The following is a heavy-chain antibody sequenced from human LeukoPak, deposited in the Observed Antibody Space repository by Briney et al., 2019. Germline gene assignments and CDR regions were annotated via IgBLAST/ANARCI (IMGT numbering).Heavy chain of an antibody. CDR2: ISAYNGNT. J-gene: IGHJ6*02. CDR1: GYTFTSYG. Sequence: ASVKVSCKASGYTFTSYGISWVRQAPGQGLEWMGWISAYNGNTNYAQKLQGRVTMTTDTSTSTAYMELRSLRSDDTAVYYCAREGGYSGSYLPRLGYYYGMDVWGQGTTVTVSS. CDR3: AREGGYSGSYLPRLGYYYGMDV. V-gene: IGHV1-18*01. D-gene: IGHD1-26*01.